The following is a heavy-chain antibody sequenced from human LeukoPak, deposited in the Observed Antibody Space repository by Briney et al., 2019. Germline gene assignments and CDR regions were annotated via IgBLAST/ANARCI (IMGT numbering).Heavy chain of an antibody. Sequence: SETLSLTCAVYGGSFSGYYWSWIRQPPGEGQEWIGEINHSGSTNYNPSLKSRVTISVDTSENQFSLKLSSVTAADTAVYYCARGGRITMSENAFDIWGQGTMVTVSS. CDR3: ARGGRITMSENAFDI. CDR2: INHSGST. V-gene: IGHV4-34*01. J-gene: IGHJ3*02. CDR1: GGSFSGYY. D-gene: IGHD3-22*01.